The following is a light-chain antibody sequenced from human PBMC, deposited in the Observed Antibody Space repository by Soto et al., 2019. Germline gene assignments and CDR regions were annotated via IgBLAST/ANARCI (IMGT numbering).Light chain of an antibody. J-gene: IGKJ4*01. CDR1: QGISSY. CDR2: AAT. CDR3: QQLNSYPLLT. Sequence: DIQLTQSPSFLSASVGDRVIITCRASQGISSYLALYQQKPGKAPKLLIYAATTLQSGVPSRFSGSGSGTEFTLTISSLQPEDFATYYCQQLNSYPLLTFGGGTKVDIK. V-gene: IGKV1-9*01.